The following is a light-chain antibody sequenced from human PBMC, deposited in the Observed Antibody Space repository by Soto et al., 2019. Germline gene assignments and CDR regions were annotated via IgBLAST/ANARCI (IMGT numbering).Light chain of an antibody. Sequence: EIVLTRTPLSQLVTPGESASISCRSSRSVLHVRGYNYVDWYLQKPGQARLPRIYLGSNRASGVPDRFSGSEAGTDFTLKFSGLEAEEVGVYDIMEALLTPQRLGHGAKVDIK. CDR1: RSVLHVRGYNY. J-gene: IGKJ1*01. V-gene: IGKV2-28*01. CDR3: MEALLTPQR. CDR2: LGS.